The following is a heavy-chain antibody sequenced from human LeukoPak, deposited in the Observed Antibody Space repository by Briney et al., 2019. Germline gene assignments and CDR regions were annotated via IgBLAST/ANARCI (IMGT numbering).Heavy chain of an antibody. CDR2: ISGSGGST. Sequence: GGSLRLSCAASGFTFSSYAMSWVRQAPGTGLEWVSAISGSGGSTYYADSVKGRFTISRDNSKNTLYLQMNSLRAEDTAVYYCAKDPQHDYGDSYEDYWGQGTLVTVSS. V-gene: IGHV3-23*01. D-gene: IGHD4-17*01. CDR1: GFTFSSYA. J-gene: IGHJ4*02. CDR3: AKDPQHDYGDSYEDY.